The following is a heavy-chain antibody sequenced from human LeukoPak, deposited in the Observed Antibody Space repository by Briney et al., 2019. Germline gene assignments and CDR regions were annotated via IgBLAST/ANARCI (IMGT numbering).Heavy chain of an antibody. Sequence: IEYDGTDTHFADSVRGRFTISRDNSEDTLYLQIITLRAVDTAVYYCARNRLRATATYMDVWGKGTTVTVSS. D-gene: IGHD2-15*01. CDR3: ARNRLRATATYMDV. V-gene: IGHV3-30*01. J-gene: IGHJ6*04. CDR2: IEYDGTDT.